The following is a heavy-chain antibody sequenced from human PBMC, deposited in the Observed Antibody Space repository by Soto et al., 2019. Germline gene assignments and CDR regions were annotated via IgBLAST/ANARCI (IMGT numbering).Heavy chain of an antibody. D-gene: IGHD6-19*01. CDR2: ISGGGGNT. V-gene: IGHV3-23*01. J-gene: IGHJ5*02. CDR1: GFTFSSYA. CDR3: AKDRGAGGRFSGIAVAGIPS. Sequence: EVQLLESGGGLVQPGGSLRLSCAASGFTFSSYAMSWVRQTPGKGLEWVSGISGGGGNTYYADSVTGRFTISRDNPRNTLYLQMNSLRAADTAIYYCAKDRGAGGRFSGIAVAGIPSWGRGTLVTVSS.